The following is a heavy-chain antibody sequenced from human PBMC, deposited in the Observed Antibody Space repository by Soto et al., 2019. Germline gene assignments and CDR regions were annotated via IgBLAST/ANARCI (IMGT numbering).Heavy chain of an antibody. Sequence: ASVKVSCKASGYTFTGYYMHWVRQAPGQGLEWMGWINPNSGGTNYAQKFQGWVTMTRDTSISTAYMELSRLRSDDTAVYYCARGMATITFYGMDVWGQGTTVTVSS. CDR1: GYTFTGYY. J-gene: IGHJ6*02. D-gene: IGHD5-12*01. CDR2: INPNSGGT. V-gene: IGHV1-2*04. CDR3: ARGMATITFYGMDV.